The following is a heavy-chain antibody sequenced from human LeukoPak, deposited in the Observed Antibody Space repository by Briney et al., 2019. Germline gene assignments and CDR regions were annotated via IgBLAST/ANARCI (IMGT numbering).Heavy chain of an antibody. V-gene: IGHV4-4*07. CDR3: ARSIWFGESKYYFDY. CDR1: GGSISSYY. D-gene: IGHD3-10*01. Sequence: SETLSLTCTVSGGSISSYYWSWIRQPAGKGLEWIGRIYTSGSTNYNPSLKSRVTMSVDTSKNQFSLKLSSVTAADTAVYYCARSIWFGESKYYFDYWGQGTLVTVSS. J-gene: IGHJ4*02. CDR2: IYTSGST.